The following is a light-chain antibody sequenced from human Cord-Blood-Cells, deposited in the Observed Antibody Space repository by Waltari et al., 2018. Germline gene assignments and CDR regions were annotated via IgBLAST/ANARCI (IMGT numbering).Light chain of an antibody. J-gene: IGKJ4*01. CDR1: QGISSY. CDR2: DAS. Sequence: DIQLTQYPSFLSASVGARVTITFRASQGISSYLALYQQKPGKAPKLLIYDASTLQSGVPSRFSGSGSGTEFTLTISSLQPEDFATDYCQQLNSYPLTFGGGTKVEIK. V-gene: IGKV1-9*01. CDR3: QQLNSYPLT.